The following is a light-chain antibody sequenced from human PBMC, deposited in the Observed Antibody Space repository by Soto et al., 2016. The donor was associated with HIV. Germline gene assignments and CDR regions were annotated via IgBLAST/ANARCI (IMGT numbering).Light chain of an antibody. CDR2: QDN. J-gene: IGLJ3*02. CDR3: QAWDNRVV. V-gene: IGLV3-1*01. CDR1: KLGDKF. Sequence: SYELTQPPSMSVSPGQTATITCSGHKLGDKFASWYQQKLGQSPMLVIYQDNRRPSGIPERFSGSNSGNTATLTISGTQTMDEADYYCQAWDNRVVFGGGTKFDRP.